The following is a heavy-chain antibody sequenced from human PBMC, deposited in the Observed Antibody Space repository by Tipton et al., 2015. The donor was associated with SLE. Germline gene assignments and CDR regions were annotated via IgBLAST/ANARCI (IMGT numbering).Heavy chain of an antibody. CDR3: ARDRRFGELFHYYYGMDV. D-gene: IGHD3-10*01. J-gene: IGHJ6*02. Sequence: GSLRLSCAASGFTFSSYAMSWVRQAPGKGLEWVSAISGSGGSTYYADSVKGRFTISRDNAKNSLYLQMNSLRAEDTAVYYCARDRRFGELFHYYYGMDVWGQGTTVTVSS. V-gene: IGHV3-23*01. CDR2: ISGSGGST. CDR1: GFTFSSYA.